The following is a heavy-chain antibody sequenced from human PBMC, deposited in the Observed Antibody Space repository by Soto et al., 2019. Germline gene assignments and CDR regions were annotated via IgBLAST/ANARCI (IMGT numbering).Heavy chain of an antibody. V-gene: IGHV1-2*02. CDR2: INPNSGGT. Sequence: ASVKVSCKASGYTFTGYYMHWVRQAPGQGLEWMGWINPNSGGTNYAQKFQGRVTMTRDTSISTAYMELRRLRSDDTAVYYCARDGNQVPAAIGESDYWGQGTLVTVS. J-gene: IGHJ4*02. D-gene: IGHD2-2*01. CDR1: GYTFTGYY. CDR3: ARDGNQVPAAIGESDY.